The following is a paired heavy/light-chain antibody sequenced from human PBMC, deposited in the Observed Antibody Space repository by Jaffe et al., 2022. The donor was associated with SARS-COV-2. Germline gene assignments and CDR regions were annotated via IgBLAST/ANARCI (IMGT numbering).Light chain of an antibody. V-gene: IGKV3-11*01. CDR3: HQRSNWPPRDT. CDR1: QSISGY. Sequence: EIVLTQSPATLSLSPGERATLSCRASQSISGYLAWYQQRPGQAPRLLIYDTSNRATDIPVRFSGSGSGTDFTLTISSLEPEDFAVYYCHQRSNWPPRDTFGQGTKLEIK. CDR2: DTS. J-gene: IGKJ2*01.
Heavy chain of an antibody. CDR3: ARDDIVVVPAGANYYYYGLDV. Sequence: EVQLVESGGGLVQPGGSLRLSCAASGFTFSNYWMSWVRQAPGTGLEWVASINEDGSEKYYVDSVKGRFTISRGNAKNSLFLQMNSLRDEDTALYYCARDDIVVVPAGANYYYYGLDVWGQGTTVAVSS. CDR1: GFTFSNYW. D-gene: IGHD2-2*01. CDR2: INEDGSEK. J-gene: IGHJ6*02. V-gene: IGHV3-7*03.